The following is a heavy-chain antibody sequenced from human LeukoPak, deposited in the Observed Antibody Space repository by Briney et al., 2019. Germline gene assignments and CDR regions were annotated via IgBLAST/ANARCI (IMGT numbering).Heavy chain of an antibody. CDR3: AKATFGGVIALFDY. CDR2: ISGSADVT. Sequence: GGSLRLSCAASGFTFSSSAMSWVRQAPGKGLEWVSDISGSADVTYYADSVKGRFIISRDNSKNTLYLQMNSLRAEDTAVYYCAKATFGGVIALFDYWGQGTLVTVSS. V-gene: IGHV3-23*01. J-gene: IGHJ4*02. D-gene: IGHD3-16*02. CDR1: GFTFSSSA.